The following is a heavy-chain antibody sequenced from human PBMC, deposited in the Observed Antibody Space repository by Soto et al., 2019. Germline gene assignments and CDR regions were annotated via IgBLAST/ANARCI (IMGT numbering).Heavy chain of an antibody. D-gene: IGHD6-19*01. J-gene: IGHJ4*02. CDR3: AREGRSSSWLRIAVAGPFAY. CDR2: INPNSGGT. Sequence: ASVKVSCKASGYTFTGYYMHWVRQAPGQGLEWMGWINPNSGGTNYAQKFQGWVTMTRDTSISTAYMELSRLRSDDTAVYYCAREGRSSSWLRIAVAGPFAYWGQGTLVTVSS. V-gene: IGHV1-2*04. CDR1: GYTFTGYY.